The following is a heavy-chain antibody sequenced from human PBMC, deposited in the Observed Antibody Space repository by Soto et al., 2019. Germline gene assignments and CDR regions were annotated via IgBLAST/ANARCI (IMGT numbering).Heavy chain of an antibody. CDR2: INPSGGST. V-gene: IGHV1-46*01. Sequence: ASVKVSCKASGYTFTSYYMHWVRQAPGQGLEWMGIINPSGGSTSYAQKFQGRVTMTRDTSTSTVYMELSSLRSEDTAVYYCATVPYGSIAVAGTSFDYWGQGTLGTVSS. D-gene: IGHD6-19*01. CDR1: GYTFTSYY. J-gene: IGHJ4*02. CDR3: ATVPYGSIAVAGTSFDY.